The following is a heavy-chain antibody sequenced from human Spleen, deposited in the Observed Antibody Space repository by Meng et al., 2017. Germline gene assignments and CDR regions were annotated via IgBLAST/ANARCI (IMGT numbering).Heavy chain of an antibody. CDR1: CGPISTYF. CDR2: IDYSGNT. D-gene: IGHD3-16*01. Sequence: QVELQPWGAGLLKPSELLSLPCAVDCGPISTYFWSWIRQSPGKGLELIGQIDYSGNTDYNPSLRSRVTISVDTSKNLFSLKLSSVTAADTAGYYCARGGGGLGYWGQGTLVTVSS. V-gene: IGHV4-34*01. CDR3: ARGGGGLGY. J-gene: IGHJ4*02.